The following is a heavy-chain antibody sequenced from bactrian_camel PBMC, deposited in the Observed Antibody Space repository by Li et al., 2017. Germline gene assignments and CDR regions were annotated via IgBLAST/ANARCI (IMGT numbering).Heavy chain of an antibody. CDR1: KYTSSRYC. J-gene: IGHJ6*01. Sequence: HVQLVESGGGSVQSGGSLSLSCSASKYTSSRYCMGWFRQAPGKEREGVAAIDSGGRTRYADSVKGRFTISRDNSKDTLSLQMTGLLPEDTAMYYCAARFGTLQCPSSIGSGFWGQGTQVTVS. V-gene: IGHV3S26*01. CDR3: AARFGTLQCPSSIGSGF. CDR2: IDSGGRT.